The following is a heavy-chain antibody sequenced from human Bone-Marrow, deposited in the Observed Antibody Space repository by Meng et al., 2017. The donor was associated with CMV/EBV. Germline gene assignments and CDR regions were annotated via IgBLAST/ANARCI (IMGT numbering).Heavy chain of an antibody. CDR3: ARQYSSGWNYAMDV. CDR1: GFTFSSYA. J-gene: IGHJ6*02. CDR2: ISGSGGST. D-gene: IGHD6-19*01. Sequence: GESLKISCAASGFTFSSYAMSWVRQAPGKGLEWVSAISGSGGSTYYADSVKGRFTISRDNTENSLYLQMHSLTAEDTAVYYCARQYSSGWNYAMDVWGQGTTVTVSS. V-gene: IGHV3-23*01.